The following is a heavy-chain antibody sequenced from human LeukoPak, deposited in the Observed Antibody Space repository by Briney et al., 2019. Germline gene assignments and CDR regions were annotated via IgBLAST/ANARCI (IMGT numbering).Heavy chain of an antibody. J-gene: IGHJ4*02. D-gene: IGHD5-18*01. CDR1: GGSISSGSYY. CDR2: IYTSGST. CDR3: ARERVDIAMGFDY. V-gene: IGHV4-61*02. Sequence: SETLSLTCTVSGGSISSGSYYWSWIRQPAGKGLEWIGRIYTSGSTNYNPSLKSRVTISVDTSKNQFSLKLSSVTAADTAVYYCARERVDIAMGFDYWGQGSLVIVSS.